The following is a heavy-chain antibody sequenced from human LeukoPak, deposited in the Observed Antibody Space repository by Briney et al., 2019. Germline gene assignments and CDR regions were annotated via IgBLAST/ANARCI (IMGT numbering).Heavy chain of an antibody. D-gene: IGHD5-18*01. Sequence: GGSLRLSCAASGFTFSSYAMSWVRQAPGKGLEWVSSISGSGGTTYYADSVRGRFTISRDNSKNTLYLQMNSLRAEDTAVYYCARVEGAMAPGSWFDPWGQGTLVTVSS. CDR2: ISGSGGTT. CDR3: ARVEGAMAPGSWFDP. CDR1: GFTFSSYA. V-gene: IGHV3-23*01. J-gene: IGHJ5*02.